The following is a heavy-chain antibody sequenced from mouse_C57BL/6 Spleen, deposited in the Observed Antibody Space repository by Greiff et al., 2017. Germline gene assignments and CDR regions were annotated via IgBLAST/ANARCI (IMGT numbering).Heavy chain of an antibody. CDR3: SRTGYDYDGGGYYFDN. J-gene: IGHJ2*01. CDR1: GYAFTNYL. Sequence: QVQLQQSGAELVRPGTSVKVSCKASGYAFTNYLIEWVKQRPGQGLEWIGVINPGSGGTNYNEKFKGKATLTADTSSSTAYMQLSSLTSEDSAVYFCSRTGYDYDGGGYYFDNWGPGTTLTVSS. V-gene: IGHV1-54*01. CDR2: INPGSGGT. D-gene: IGHD2-4*01.